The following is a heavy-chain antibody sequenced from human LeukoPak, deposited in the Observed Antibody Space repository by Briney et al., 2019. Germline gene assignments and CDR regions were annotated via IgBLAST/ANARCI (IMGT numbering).Heavy chain of an antibody. CDR1: GGSISSYY. Sequence: NPSETLSLTCTISGGSISSYYWSWIRQPPGKGLEWIGYIYYSGSTNYNPSLKSRVTISVDTSKNQFSLKLSSVTAADTAVYYCARVGDILTGSYYFDYWGQGTLVTVSS. D-gene: IGHD3-9*01. J-gene: IGHJ4*02. CDR2: IYYSGST. CDR3: ARVGDILTGSYYFDY. V-gene: IGHV4-59*08.